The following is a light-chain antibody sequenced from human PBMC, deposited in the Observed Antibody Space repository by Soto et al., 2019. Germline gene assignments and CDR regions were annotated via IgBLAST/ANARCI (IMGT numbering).Light chain of an antibody. V-gene: IGLV2-23*01. CDR2: EGS. CDR1: SSDVGSYNL. J-gene: IGLJ2*01. CDR3: CSYEGIHVV. Sequence: QSALTQPASVSGSPGQSITISCTGTSSDVGSYNLVSWYQQHPGKAPNLMIYEGSKRPSGVSNRFSGSKSGNTASLTISGLQAEDEADYYCCSYEGIHVVFGGGTKLTVL.